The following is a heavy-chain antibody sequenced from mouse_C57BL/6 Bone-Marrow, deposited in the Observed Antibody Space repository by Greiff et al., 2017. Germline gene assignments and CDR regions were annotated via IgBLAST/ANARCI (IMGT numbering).Heavy chain of an antibody. CDR2: ISSGSSTI. J-gene: IGHJ3*01. D-gene: IGHD2-4*01. CDR1: GFTFSDYG. CDR3: ARHYYDYDEGIAY. Sequence: DVMLVESGGGLVKPGGSLKLSCAASGFTFSDYGMHWVRQAPEQGLEWVAYISSGSSTIYYADTVKGRFTISRDNAKNTLFLQMTSLMSEDTAMYYCARHYYDYDEGIAYWGQGTLVTVSA. V-gene: IGHV5-17*01.